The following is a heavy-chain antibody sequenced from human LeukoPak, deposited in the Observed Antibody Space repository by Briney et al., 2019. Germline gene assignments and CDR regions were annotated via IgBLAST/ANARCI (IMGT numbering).Heavy chain of an antibody. CDR1: GFSLNYYW. Sequence: GGSLRLSCTASGFSLNYYWMTWVRQAPGKGLEWVANIKADGSEKYYVDSVKGRFIVSRDNAKNSLYLEMNSLRVEDTAVYYCAKTYDFWSGYYQALDYWGQGTLVIVSS. CDR2: IKADGSEK. CDR3: AKTYDFWSGYYQALDY. J-gene: IGHJ4*02. D-gene: IGHD3-3*01. V-gene: IGHV3-7*01.